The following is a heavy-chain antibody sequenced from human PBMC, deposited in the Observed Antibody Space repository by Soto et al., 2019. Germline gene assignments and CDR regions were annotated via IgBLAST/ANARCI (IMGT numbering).Heavy chain of an antibody. CDR2: IWYDGSNK. J-gene: IGHJ6*02. CDR1: GFTFSSYG. CDR3: ARDRGGGSYYYGMDV. V-gene: IGHV3-33*01. D-gene: IGHD2-15*01. Sequence: QVQLVESGGGVVQPGRSLRLSCAASGFTFSSYGMHWVRQAPGKGLEWVAVIWYDGSNKYYADSVKGRFTISRDNSKNTLYLQMNSLRAEDTAVYYCARDRGGGSYYYGMDVWGQGTTVTVSS.